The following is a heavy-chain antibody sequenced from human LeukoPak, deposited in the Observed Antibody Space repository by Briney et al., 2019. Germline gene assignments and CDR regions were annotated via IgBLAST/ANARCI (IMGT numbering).Heavy chain of an antibody. D-gene: IGHD3-22*01. CDR2: IYHSGST. CDR1: GYSTSSGYY. Sequence: SETLSLTCAVSGYSTSSGYYWGWFRKPPGKGLEWIGRIYHSGSTYYNPSPKSRVTISVDTSKNQFSLKLSSVTAADTAVYYCAGQHDSNGYYFYWGQGTLVTVSS. V-gene: IGHV4-38-2*01. CDR3: AGQHDSNGYYFY. J-gene: IGHJ4*02.